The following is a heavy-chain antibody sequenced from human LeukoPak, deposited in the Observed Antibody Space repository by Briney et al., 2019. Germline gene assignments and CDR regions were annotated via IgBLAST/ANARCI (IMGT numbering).Heavy chain of an antibody. CDR1: GFTFSSYG. V-gene: IGHV3-74*01. CDR3: ARGLVPNSSSWYERQGDDY. Sequence: GGSLRLSCAASGFTFSSYGMYWVRQAPGKGLVWVSRINSDGSSTSYADSVKGRFTISRDNAKNTLYLQMNSLRAEDTAAYYCARGLVPNSSSWYERQGDDYRGQGTLVTVSS. D-gene: IGHD6-13*01. J-gene: IGHJ4*02. CDR2: INSDGSST.